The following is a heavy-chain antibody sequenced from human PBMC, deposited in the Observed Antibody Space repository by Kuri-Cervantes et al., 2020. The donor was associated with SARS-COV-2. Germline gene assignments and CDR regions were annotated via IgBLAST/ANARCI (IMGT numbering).Heavy chain of an antibody. CDR3: AEQYASKDPPGGFDY. J-gene: IGHJ4*01. CDR2: ISGSGATT. D-gene: IGHD1-26*01. CDR1: GFTFSTYA. Sequence: GGSLRLSCAASGFTFSTYAMSWVRQAPGKGLEWVSVISGSGATTYYADSVKGRFTISRDNSKNTLYLQMNSLRADDTAVYYCAEQYASKDPPGGFDYWGQGTMVTVSS. V-gene: IGHV3-23*01.